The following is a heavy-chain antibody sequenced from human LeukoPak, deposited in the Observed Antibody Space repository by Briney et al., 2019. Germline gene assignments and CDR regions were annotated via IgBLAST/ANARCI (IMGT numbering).Heavy chain of an antibody. J-gene: IGHJ4*02. V-gene: IGHV3-23*05. Sequence: GGSLRLSCSVSGFTFINYAMNWVRQAPGKGLEWVSFIYSGGSTHYSDSVKGRFTISRDNSKNTLYLQMNSLRAEDTAVYYCARRAGAYSHPYDYWGQGTLVTVSS. CDR1: GFTFINYA. CDR3: ARRAGAYSHPYDY. CDR2: IYSGGST. D-gene: IGHD4/OR15-4a*01.